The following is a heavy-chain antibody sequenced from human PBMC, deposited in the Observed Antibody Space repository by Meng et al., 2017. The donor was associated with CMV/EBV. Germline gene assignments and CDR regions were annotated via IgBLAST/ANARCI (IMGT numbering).Heavy chain of an antibody. CDR2: IWYDGSNK. D-gene: IGHD1-26*01. V-gene: IGHV3-33*06. CDR3: AKAGFSGSYYIGSGSQYYFDY. CDR1: YG. J-gene: IGHJ4*02. Sequence: YGMNWVRQAPGKGLEWVAVIWYDGSNKYYGDSVKGRFTISRDNSKNTVDLQMNSLRAEDTAVYYCAKAGFSGSYYIGSGSQYYFDYWGQGTLVTVSS.